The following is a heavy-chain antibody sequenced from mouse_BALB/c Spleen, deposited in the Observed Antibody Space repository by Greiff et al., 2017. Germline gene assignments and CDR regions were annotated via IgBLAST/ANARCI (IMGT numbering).Heavy chain of an antibody. V-gene: IGHV3-2*02. J-gene: IGHJ3*01. CDR2: ISYSGST. Sequence: DVQLQESGPGLVKPSQSLSLTCTVTGYSITSDYAWNWIRQFPGNKLEWMGYISYSGSTSYNPSLKSRISITRDTSKNQFFLQLNSVTTEDTATYYCARDRIHYGSSPWFAYWGQGTLVTVSA. CDR1: GYSITSDYA. CDR3: ARDRIHYGSSPWFAY. D-gene: IGHD1-1*01.